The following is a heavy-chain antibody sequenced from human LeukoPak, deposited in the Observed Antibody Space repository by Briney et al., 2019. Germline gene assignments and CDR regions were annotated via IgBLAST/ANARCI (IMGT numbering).Heavy chain of an antibody. CDR1: GGSISSYY. J-gene: IGHJ4*02. CDR2: IYYSGST. Sequence: PSETLSLTCTVSGGSISSYYWSWIRQPPGKGLEWIGYIYYSGSTNYNPSLKSRVTISVDTSKNQFSLKLSSVTAADTAVYYCARLGFYDSSGYSYFDYWGQGTLVTVSS. CDR3: ARLGFYDSSGYSYFDY. D-gene: IGHD3-22*01. V-gene: IGHV4-59*08.